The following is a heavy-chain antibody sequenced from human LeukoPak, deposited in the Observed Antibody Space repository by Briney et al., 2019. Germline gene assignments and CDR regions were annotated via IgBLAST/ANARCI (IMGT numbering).Heavy chain of an antibody. D-gene: IGHD1-26*01. J-gene: IGHJ4*02. CDR2: VNPNSGGT. V-gene: IGHV1-2*02. CDR3: TRALGSDS. CDR1: GYTFTNYY. Sequence: ASVKVSCKASGYTFTNYYMNGVRQAPGQGLEWMGWVNPNSGGTNYAQKFQGRVTMTRDTSISTAYMELSSLRSDDTAMYYCTRALGSDSWGQGTLVTVSS.